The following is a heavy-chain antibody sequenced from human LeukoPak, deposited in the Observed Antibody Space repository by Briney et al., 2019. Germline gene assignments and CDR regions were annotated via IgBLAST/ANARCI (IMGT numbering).Heavy chain of an antibody. CDR1: GFTFSSYA. CDR3: ARAPHDWFEWDY. V-gene: IGHV3-30-3*01. D-gene: IGHD3-9*01. CDR2: ISYDGSNK. Sequence: PGGSLRLSCAASGFTFSSYAMHWVRQAPGKGLEWVAVISYDGSNKYYADSVKGRFTISRDNSKNTLYLQMNSLRAEDTAVYYCARAPHDWFEWDYWGQGTLVTVSS. J-gene: IGHJ4*02.